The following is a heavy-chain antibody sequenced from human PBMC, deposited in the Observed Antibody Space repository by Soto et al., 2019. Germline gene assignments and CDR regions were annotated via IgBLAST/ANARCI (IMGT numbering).Heavy chain of an antibody. J-gene: IGHJ6*03. V-gene: IGHV4-59*08. CDR2: IYYSGST. CDR3: ARRFGGKGVCWMDEPYYFQDF. Sequence: PSENLSLTCTVSGGSISSYSWSWIRQPPGKGLEWIGYIYYSGSTNYNPSLKSRVTISVDTSKNQFSLKLSSVTAADTAVYYCARRFGGKGVCWMDEPYYFQDFWARRTTDIVSS. D-gene: IGHD3-16*01. CDR1: GGSISSYS.